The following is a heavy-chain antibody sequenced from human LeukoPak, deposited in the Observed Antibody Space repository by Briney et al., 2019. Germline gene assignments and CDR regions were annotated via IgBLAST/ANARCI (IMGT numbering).Heavy chain of an antibody. CDR1: GGSISSGGYY. CDR3: VGAKQWLSFDI. D-gene: IGHD3-22*01. J-gene: IGHJ3*02. V-gene: IGHV4-30-2*01. CDR2: IYHSGST. Sequence: SETLSLTCTVSGGSISSGGYYWSWIRQPPGKGLEWIGYIYHSGSTYYNPSLKSRATISVDTSKNQFSLKLSSVTAADTAVYYCVGAKQWLSFDIWGQGTMVSVSS.